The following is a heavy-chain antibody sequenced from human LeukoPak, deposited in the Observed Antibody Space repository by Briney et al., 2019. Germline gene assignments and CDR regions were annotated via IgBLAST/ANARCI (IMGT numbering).Heavy chain of an antibody. D-gene: IGHD3-3*01. V-gene: IGHV1-8*01. J-gene: IGHJ6*02. CDR1: GYTFTSYD. CDR3: ARVIRSPNPHYGMDV. CDR2: MNPNSGNT. Sequence: ASVKVSCKASGYTFTSYDINWVRQATGQGLEWMGWMNPNSGNTGYAQKFQGRVTMTRNTSISTAYMELSSLRSEDTAVYYCARVIRSPNPHYGMDVWGQGTTVTVSS.